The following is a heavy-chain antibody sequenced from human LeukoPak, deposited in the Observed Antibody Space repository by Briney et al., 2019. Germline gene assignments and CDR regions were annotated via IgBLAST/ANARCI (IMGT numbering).Heavy chain of an antibody. J-gene: IGHJ3*02. Sequence: SETLSLTCAVYGGSFSGSYWSWIRQPPGKGLEWIGEINHSGSTNYNPSLKSRVTISVDTSKNQFSLKLSSVTAADTAVYYCATVGYSYDAFDIWGQGTMVTVSS. CDR3: ATVGYSYDAFDI. V-gene: IGHV4-34*01. CDR2: INHSGST. D-gene: IGHD5-18*01. CDR1: GGSFSGSY.